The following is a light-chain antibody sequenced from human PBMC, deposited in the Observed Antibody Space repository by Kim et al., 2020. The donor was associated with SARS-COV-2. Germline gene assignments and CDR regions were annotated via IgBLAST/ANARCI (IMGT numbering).Light chain of an antibody. Sequence: SWSPGERATLSCRASQSVSSYLAWYQQKPGQAPRLRIYDASNRATGIPARFSGSGSGTDFTLTISSLEPEDFAVYYCQQRSNWPGTFGQGTKLEI. CDR2: DAS. J-gene: IGKJ2*02. CDR1: QSVSSY. CDR3: QQRSNWPGT. V-gene: IGKV3-11*01.